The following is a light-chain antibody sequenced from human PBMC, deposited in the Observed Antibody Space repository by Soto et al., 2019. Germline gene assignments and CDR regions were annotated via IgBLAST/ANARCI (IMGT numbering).Light chain of an antibody. Sequence: QSALTQPASVSGSPGQSITISCTGTSSDVGGYNYVSWYQQHPGKAPTLIIYEVSNRPSGVANRFSGSKSGNTASLTVSGLQAEDEADYYCSSFTSSITYVFGTGTKLTVL. V-gene: IGLV2-14*01. J-gene: IGLJ1*01. CDR2: EVS. CDR1: SSDVGGYNY. CDR3: SSFTSSITYV.